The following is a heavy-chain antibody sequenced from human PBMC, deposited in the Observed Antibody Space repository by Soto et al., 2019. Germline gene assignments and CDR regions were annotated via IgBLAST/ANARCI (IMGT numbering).Heavy chain of an antibody. J-gene: IGHJ4*02. V-gene: IGHV1-46*03. CDR2: INPSGGST. CDR3: ASWIIRFLEFA. D-gene: IGHD3-3*01. Sequence: QVQLVQSGAEVKKPGASVKVSCKASGYTFTSYYMHWVRQAPGQGLEWMGIINPSGGSTSYAQKFQGRVSMTRDTSTSTVYMELSSLRSEDTAVYYCASWIIRFLEFAWGQGTLVTVSS. CDR1: GYTFTSYY.